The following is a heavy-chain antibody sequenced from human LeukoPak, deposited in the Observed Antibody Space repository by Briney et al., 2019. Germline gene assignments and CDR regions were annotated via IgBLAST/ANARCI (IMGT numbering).Heavy chain of an antibody. CDR3: ARKSGEDDFWSGYRGLDC. CDR1: GGSVSTSGYF. D-gene: IGHD3-3*01. J-gene: IGHJ4*02. V-gene: IGHV4-39*07. Sequence: SETLSLTCTVSGGSVSTSGYFWGWIRQPPGKGLEWIGSISYTGSTYYNPSLESRVTISVDTSKNQFSLKLSSVTAADTAVYYCARKSGEDDFWSGYRGLDCWGQGILVTVSS. CDR2: ISYTGST.